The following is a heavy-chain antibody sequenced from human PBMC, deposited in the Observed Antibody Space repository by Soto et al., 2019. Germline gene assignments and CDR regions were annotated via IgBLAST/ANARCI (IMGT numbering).Heavy chain of an antibody. CDR2: ISAYNGNT. CDR3: ARARDILTGYPWFDP. V-gene: IGHV1-18*04. D-gene: IGHD3-9*01. CDR1: GYTFTSYG. J-gene: IGHJ5*02. Sequence: KASGYTFTSYGISWVRQAPGQGLEWMGWISAYNGNTKYSQKFQGRVTITRDTSASTAYMELSSLRSEDTAVYYCARARDILTGYPWFDPWGQGTLVTVSS.